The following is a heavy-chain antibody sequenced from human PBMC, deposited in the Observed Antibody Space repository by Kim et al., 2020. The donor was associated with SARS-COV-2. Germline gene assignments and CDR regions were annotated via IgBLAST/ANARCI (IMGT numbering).Heavy chain of an antibody. Sequence: ADSAKGRFTISRDNSKNTLDLQMNSLRAEDTAVYYCARKLLWFGDNGMDVWGQGTTVTVSS. D-gene: IGHD3-10*01. V-gene: IGHV3-53*01. J-gene: IGHJ6*02. CDR3: ARKLLWFGDNGMDV.